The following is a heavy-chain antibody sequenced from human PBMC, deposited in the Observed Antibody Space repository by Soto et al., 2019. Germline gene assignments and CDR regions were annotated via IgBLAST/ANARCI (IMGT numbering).Heavy chain of an antibody. Sequence: EVQLVESGGGLVQPGGSLRLSCAASGFTFSLYWMHWVRQAPGKGLVWVSLISGSADSTFYADSLKGRFTISRDNSKSTLYLQVNSLRAEDSAIYYCARVYSSGWYLGYYFDYWGQGTLVTVSS. CDR2: ISGSADST. J-gene: IGHJ4*02. D-gene: IGHD6-19*01. CDR3: ARVYSSGWYLGYYFDY. CDR1: GFTFSLYW. V-gene: IGHV3-23*04.